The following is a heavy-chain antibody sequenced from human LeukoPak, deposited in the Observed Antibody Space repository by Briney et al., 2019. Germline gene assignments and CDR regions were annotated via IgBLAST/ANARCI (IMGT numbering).Heavy chain of an antibody. CDR1: GFTFSSYG. CDR3: ARGGNVFDI. V-gene: IGHV3-30*02. Sequence: PRGSLRLSCAASGFTFSSYGMHWVRQAPDKGLEWVAFIRFDGGNKYYVDSVKGRFTISRDNSKNTLYLQMNSLRAEDTALYYCARGGNVFDIWGQGTMVTVSS. J-gene: IGHJ3*02. CDR2: IRFDGGNK. D-gene: IGHD3-10*01.